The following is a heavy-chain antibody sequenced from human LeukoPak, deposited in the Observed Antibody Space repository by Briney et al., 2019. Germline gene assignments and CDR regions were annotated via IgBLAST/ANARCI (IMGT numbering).Heavy chain of an antibody. CDR3: AKAYYYDSSGYYTFGY. CDR1: GFTFSSYA. D-gene: IGHD3-22*01. J-gene: IGHJ4*02. V-gene: IGHV3-23*01. CDR2: ISGSGGST. Sequence: GGSLRLSCAASGFTFSSYAMHWVRQAPGKGLEWVSAISGSGGSTYYADSVKGRFTISRDNSKNTLYLQMNSLRAEDTAVYYCAKAYYYDSSGYYTFGYWGQGTLVTVSS.